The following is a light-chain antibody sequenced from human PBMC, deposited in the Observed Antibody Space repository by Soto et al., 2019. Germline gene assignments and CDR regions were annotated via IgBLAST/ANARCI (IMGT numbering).Light chain of an antibody. Sequence: HSAPTQPPSASGSPGQSVTFSCTGTSSDVGGYNYVSWYQQYPGKAPKLMIYEVYKRHSGVPDRFSSSKSGNTASLTVSGLQPEDEADYYCSAYAGSSTWVFGGGTKLTVL. V-gene: IGLV2-8*01. CDR1: SSDVGGYNY. CDR3: SAYAGSSTWV. CDR2: EVY. J-gene: IGLJ2*01.